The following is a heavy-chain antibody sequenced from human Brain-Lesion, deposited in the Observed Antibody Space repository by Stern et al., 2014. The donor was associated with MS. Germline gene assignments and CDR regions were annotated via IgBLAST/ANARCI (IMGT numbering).Heavy chain of an antibody. CDR3: ARIFGGNFDN. CDR2: IVHSGSP. D-gene: IGHD4-23*01. CDR1: GGSISSGDYS. Sequence: VQLVESGSGLVKPSQTLSLTCAVSGGSISSGDYSWSWIRQPPGKSLEWIGYIVHSGSPYYNPPLKSRVGISADRPKNQFSLKLSSVTAADTAMYYCARIFGGNFDNWGQGTLVTVSS. V-gene: IGHV4-30-2*01. J-gene: IGHJ4*02.